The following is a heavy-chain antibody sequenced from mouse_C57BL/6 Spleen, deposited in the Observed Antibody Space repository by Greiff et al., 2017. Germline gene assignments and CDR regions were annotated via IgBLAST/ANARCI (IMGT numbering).Heavy chain of an antibody. V-gene: IGHV1-76*01. CDR1: GYTFTDYY. J-gene: IGHJ2*01. CDR3: ARWGYDGRNFDY. D-gene: IGHD2-2*01. Sequence: LQQSGAELVRPGASVKLSCKASGYTFTDYYINWVKQRPGQGLEWIARIYPGSGNTYYNEKFKGKATLTAEKSSSTAYMQLSSLTSEDSAVYFCARWGYDGRNFDYWGQGTTLTVSS. CDR2: IYPGSGNT.